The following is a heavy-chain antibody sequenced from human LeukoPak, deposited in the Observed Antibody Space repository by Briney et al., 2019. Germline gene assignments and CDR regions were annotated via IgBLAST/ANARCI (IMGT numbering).Heavy chain of an antibody. Sequence: GGSLRLSCTASGFTFSSYAMSWVRQAPGKGLEWVSVISGSGGSTYYADSVKGRFTISRDNSKNTLYLQMNSLRAEDTAVYYCAKDATMADGYFDYWGQGTLVTVSS. CDR2: ISGSGGST. CDR3: AKDATMADGYFDY. J-gene: IGHJ4*02. V-gene: IGHV3-23*01. D-gene: IGHD3-10*01. CDR1: GFTFSSYA.